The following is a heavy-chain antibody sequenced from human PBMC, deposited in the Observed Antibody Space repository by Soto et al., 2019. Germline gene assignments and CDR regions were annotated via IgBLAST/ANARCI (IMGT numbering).Heavy chain of an antibody. V-gene: IGHV6-1*01. J-gene: IGHJ6*02. D-gene: IGHD4-17*01. Sequence: SQTLSLTCAISGGSVSSNSAAWNWIRQSPSRGLEWLGRTYYRSKWYNDYAVSVKSRITINPDTSKNQFSLQLNSVTPEDTAVYYCARDDYGGNSDYYYGMDVWGQGPTVTVSS. CDR1: GGSVSSNSAA. CDR2: TYYRSKWYN. CDR3: ARDDYGGNSDYYYGMDV.